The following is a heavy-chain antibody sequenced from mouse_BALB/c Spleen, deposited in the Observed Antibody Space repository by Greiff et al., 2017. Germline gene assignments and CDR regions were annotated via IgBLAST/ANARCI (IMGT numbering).Heavy chain of an antibody. D-gene: IGHD1-1*01. CDR3: ARKTTPLYFDV. J-gene: IGHJ1*01. CDR2: INPSTGYT. V-gene: IGHV1-7*01. Sequence: QVQLQQSGAELAKPGASVKMSCKASGYTFTSYWMHWVKQRPGQGLEWIGYINPSTGYTEYNQKFKDKATLTADKSSSTAYMQLSSLTSEDSAVYYCARKTTPLYFDVWGAGTTVTVSS. CDR1: GYTFTSYW.